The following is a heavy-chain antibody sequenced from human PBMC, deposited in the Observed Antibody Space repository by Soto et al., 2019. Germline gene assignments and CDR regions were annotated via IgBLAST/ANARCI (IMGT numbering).Heavy chain of an antibody. D-gene: IGHD3-10*01. J-gene: IGHJ5*02. Sequence: GGSLRLSCAASGFTFSSYWMSWVRQAPGKGLEWVANIKQDGSEKYYVDSVKGRFTISRDNAKNSLYLQMNSLRAEDTAVYYWARGGLWFGDLWGPNWFDPWGQGTLVTVSS. CDR1: GFTFSSYW. V-gene: IGHV3-7*01. CDR2: IKQDGSEK. CDR3: ARGGLWFGDLWGPNWFDP.